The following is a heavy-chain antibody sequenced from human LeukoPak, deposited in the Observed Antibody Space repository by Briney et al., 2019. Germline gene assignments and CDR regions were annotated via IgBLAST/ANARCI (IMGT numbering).Heavy chain of an antibody. D-gene: IGHD3-3*01. V-gene: IGHV3-30*04. Sequence: GGSLRLSCAASGFTFSSYAMHWVRQAPGKGLEWVAVISYDGSNKYYADSVKGRFTISRDNSKNTLYLQMNSLRAEDTAVYYCARDGYYDFWSGYRGQDYFDYWGQGTLVTVSS. CDR3: ARDGYYDFWSGYRGQDYFDY. CDR1: GFTFSSYA. CDR2: ISYDGSNK. J-gene: IGHJ4*02.